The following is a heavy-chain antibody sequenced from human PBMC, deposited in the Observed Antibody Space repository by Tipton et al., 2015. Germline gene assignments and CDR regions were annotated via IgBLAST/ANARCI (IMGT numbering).Heavy chain of an antibody. Sequence: QVQLVQSGAEVKKPGASVKVSCKTSGYTVARDGISWVRQAPGQGPEWVGRISVMQGVTNNAPKFQARVTLTTDTSTRTVYMELRSLTSDDTAVYYCARDQGGLGSFDYWGQGTLVTVSS. D-gene: IGHD1-26*01. V-gene: IGHV1-18*04. J-gene: IGHJ4*02. CDR2: ISVMQGVT. CDR3: ARDQGGLGSFDY. CDR1: GYTVARDG.